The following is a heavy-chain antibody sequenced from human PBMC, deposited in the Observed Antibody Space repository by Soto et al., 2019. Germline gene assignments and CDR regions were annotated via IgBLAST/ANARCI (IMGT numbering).Heavy chain of an antibody. D-gene: IGHD6-13*01. CDR1: GFTFSSYG. V-gene: IGHV3-30*18. J-gene: IGHJ4*02. Sequence: QVQLVESGGGVVQPGRSLRLSCAASGFTFSSYGMHWVRQAPGKGLEWVAVISYDGSNKYYADSVKGRFTISRDNSKNTLYLQMNSLRAEDTAVYYCAKVRKGDSSSWYVVDYWGQGTLVTVSS. CDR2: ISYDGSNK. CDR3: AKVRKGDSSSWYVVDY.